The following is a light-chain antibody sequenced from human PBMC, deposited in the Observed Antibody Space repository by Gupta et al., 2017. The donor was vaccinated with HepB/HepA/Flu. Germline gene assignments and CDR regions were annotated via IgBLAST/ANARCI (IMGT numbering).Light chain of an antibody. CDR1: QEISNN. CDR3: QKYSYWPQGT. V-gene: IGKV3-15*01. CDR2: GAS. J-gene: IGKJ2*02. Sequence: EIVMTQYPSILSVSLGERAILSCRASQEISNNLAWSQQKPGQAPRLLIYGASTRANGVPARFSGSGSGTEFTLTISSLQAEDFAGYGCQKYSYWPQGTFGQGTKLEIK.